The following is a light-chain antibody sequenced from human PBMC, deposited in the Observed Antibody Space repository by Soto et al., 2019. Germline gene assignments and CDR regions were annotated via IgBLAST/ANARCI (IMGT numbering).Light chain of an antibody. CDR3: QQYYASPLT. J-gene: IGKJ3*01. Sequence: EIVLTQSPGTLSLSPGERATLSCRASQTLSTNSLAWYQQRLGQTPRLLIYAASTRDTDIPDRFNGSGSGTDFALTISTLEPEDFALYYCQQYYASPLTFGRGTKVDVK. CDR2: AAS. V-gene: IGKV3-20*01. CDR1: QTLSTNS.